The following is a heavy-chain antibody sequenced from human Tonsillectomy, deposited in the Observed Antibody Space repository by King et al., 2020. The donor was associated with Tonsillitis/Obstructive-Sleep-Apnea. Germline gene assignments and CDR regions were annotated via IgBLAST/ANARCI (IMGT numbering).Heavy chain of an antibody. CDR2: ISYDGSNK. Sequence: VQLVESGGGVVQPGRSLRLSCAASGFTFSSYAMHWVRQAPGKGLEWVAVISYDGSNKYYADSVKGRFTISRDNSKNTLYQQMNSLRAEDTAVYYCARGTDYDFWSGFDYWGQGTLVTVSS. CDR3: ARGTDYDFWSGFDY. D-gene: IGHD3-3*01. J-gene: IGHJ4*02. V-gene: IGHV3-30*04. CDR1: GFTFSSYA.